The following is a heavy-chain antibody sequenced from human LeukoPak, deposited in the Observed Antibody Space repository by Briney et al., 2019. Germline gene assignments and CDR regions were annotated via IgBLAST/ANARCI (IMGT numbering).Heavy chain of an antibody. D-gene: IGHD1-26*01. CDR1: GFTFSTYG. J-gene: IGHJ4*02. V-gene: IGHV3-30*02. CDR3: AKDPQKWESYFDY. Sequence: GGSLRLSCAASGFTFSTYGMHGARQAPGKGLEWVAFIRYDGSNKYYADSVKGRFTISRDNSKNTLYLQMNSLRAEDTAVYYCAKDPQKWESYFDYWGQGTLVTVSS. CDR2: IRYDGSNK.